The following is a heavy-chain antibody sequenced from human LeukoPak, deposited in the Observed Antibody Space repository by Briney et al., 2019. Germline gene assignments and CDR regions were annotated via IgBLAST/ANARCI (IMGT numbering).Heavy chain of an antibody. CDR1: GFRFSDYP. V-gene: IGHV3-72*01. J-gene: IGHJ4*02. Sequence: GGPLRLSCGGSGFRFSDYPMDWVRKAPGKGPELVARIRDKTNGYTTEYAASVRNRFIISRDDSKNSLYFQLNSLKSEDTAVYYCARRGPDRALDYWGQGTMVTVSS. CDR2: IRDKTNGYTT. CDR3: ARRGPDRALDY. D-gene: IGHD1-26*01.